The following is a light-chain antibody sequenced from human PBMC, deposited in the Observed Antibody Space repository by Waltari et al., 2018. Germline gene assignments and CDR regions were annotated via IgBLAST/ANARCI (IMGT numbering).Light chain of an antibody. CDR3: QTGGHGTWV. Sequence: QLVLTQSPSASASLGASVTLTCTLSSGHSSNVIAWLQQQPEKGPRYLMQGNSDGSHRKVDHIPDRCSGSSSVTAHYLTISSLQSEDEADYYCQTGGHGTWVFGGGTKLTVL. V-gene: IGLV4-69*01. J-gene: IGLJ3*02. CDR1: SGHSSNV. CDR2: GNSDGSH.